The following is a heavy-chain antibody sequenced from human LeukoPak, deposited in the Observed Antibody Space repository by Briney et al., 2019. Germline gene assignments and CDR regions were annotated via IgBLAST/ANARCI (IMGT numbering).Heavy chain of an antibody. CDR3: ARRYTASPGERFDY. D-gene: IGHD2-2*02. Sequence: PSETLSLTCTVSGGSISNYHWTWIRQPPGKGLEWIGYIYSSGNTNYNPSLNSRVTISLDTSRNQFSLMLRSLTAADTAVYYCARRYTASPGERFDYWGQGTLATVSS. CDR2: IYSSGNT. CDR1: GGSISNYH. V-gene: IGHV4-59*08. J-gene: IGHJ4*02.